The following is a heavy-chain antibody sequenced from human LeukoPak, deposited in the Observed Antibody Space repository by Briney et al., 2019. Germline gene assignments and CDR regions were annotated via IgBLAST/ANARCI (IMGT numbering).Heavy chain of an antibody. CDR1: GGTFSSYA. Sequence: GPSVKVSCKASGGTFSSYAISWVRQAPGQGLEWMGRIIPIFGTANYAQKFQGRVTITADKSTSTAYMELSSLRSEDTAVYYCARDLSTYYYDSTGPGDYWGQGTLVTVSS. V-gene: IGHV1-69*06. CDR3: ARDLSTYYYDSTGPGDY. CDR2: IIPIFGTA. D-gene: IGHD3-22*01. J-gene: IGHJ4*02.